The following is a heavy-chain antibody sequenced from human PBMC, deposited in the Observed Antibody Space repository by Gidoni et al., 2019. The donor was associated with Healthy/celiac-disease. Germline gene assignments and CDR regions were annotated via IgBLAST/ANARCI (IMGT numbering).Heavy chain of an antibody. CDR3: ARDYYDSSGYEGDWYFDL. Sequence: QVQLQESGSGLVKPSEPLSLTCTVSGGSISSYYWSWIRQPPGKGLEWIGYIYYSWSTNYNPSLNSRVTISVDTSKNQFSLKLSSVTAADTALYYCARDYYDSSGYEGDWYFDLWGRVTLVTVSS. V-gene: IGHV4-59*01. CDR1: GGSISSYY. D-gene: IGHD3-22*01. CDR2: IYYSWST. J-gene: IGHJ2*01.